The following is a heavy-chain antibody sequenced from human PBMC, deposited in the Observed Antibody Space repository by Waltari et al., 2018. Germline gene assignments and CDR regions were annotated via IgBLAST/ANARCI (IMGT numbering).Heavy chain of an antibody. CDR2: IVVGSGNT. CDR1: GFTFTSSA. D-gene: IGHD6-19*01. CDR3: AAAGYSSGWPNWFDP. V-gene: IGHV1-58*02. J-gene: IGHJ5*02. Sequence: QMQLVQSGPEVKKPGTSVKVSCKASGFTFTSSAMQWVRQARGQRLEWIGLIVVGSGNTNYAQKFQERVTITRDMSTSTVYMELRSLRSEDTAVYYCAAAGYSSGWPNWFDPWGQGTLVTVSS.